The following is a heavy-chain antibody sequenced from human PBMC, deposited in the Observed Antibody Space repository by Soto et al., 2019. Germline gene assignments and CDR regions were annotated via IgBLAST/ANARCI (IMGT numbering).Heavy chain of an antibody. CDR2: LGAVGDEA. Sequence: GGSLRLSCEASGFTFSIFAMSWVRQAPGKGLEWVSGLGAVGDEAGYAGSVKGRFAISRDNSKNTLYLQMNSLRAEDTAVYYCAKDFPRGGSSSGITCFFDSWGQGTLVTVSS. J-gene: IGHJ5*01. CDR3: AKDFPRGGSSSGITCFFDS. CDR1: GFTFSIFA. V-gene: IGHV3-23*01. D-gene: IGHD2-15*01.